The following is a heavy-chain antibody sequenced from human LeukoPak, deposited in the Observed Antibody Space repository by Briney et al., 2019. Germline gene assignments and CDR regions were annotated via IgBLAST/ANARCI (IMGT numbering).Heavy chain of an antibody. J-gene: IGHJ4*02. CDR1: GFTFSSYG. D-gene: IGHD4-17*01. Sequence: GGSLSLSSAASGFTFSSYGMHWVRQAPGKGLEWVAVISYDGSNKYYADYVKGRFTISRDNAKNSLYLLMNSLRAEDTAVYYCAREYDYGDYHSDETSGKPNWGQGTLVTVSS. CDR3: AREYDYGDYHSDETSGKPN. V-gene: IGHV3-30*03. CDR2: ISYDGSNK.